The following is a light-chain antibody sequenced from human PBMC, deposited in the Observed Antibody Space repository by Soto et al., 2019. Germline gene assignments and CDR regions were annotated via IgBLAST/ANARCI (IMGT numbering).Light chain of an antibody. V-gene: IGKV3-20*01. J-gene: IGKJ1*01. CDR1: QSVSSTS. Sequence: ESVLTQSPGTLSLSPGERATRCSRASQSVSSTSLAWYQQKPGQAPRLLIYGASSRATGIPDRFSGSGSGTDFTLTISRLEPEDFAVYYCQQYGYSFWTFGQGTKVDI. CDR3: QQYGYSFWT. CDR2: GAS.